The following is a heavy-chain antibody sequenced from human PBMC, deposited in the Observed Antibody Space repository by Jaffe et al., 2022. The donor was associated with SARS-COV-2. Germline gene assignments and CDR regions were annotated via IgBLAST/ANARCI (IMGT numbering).Heavy chain of an antibody. CDR3: ARIPDIVVVVAATD. J-gene: IGHJ4*02. V-gene: IGHV4-39*01. Sequence: QLQLQESGPGLVKPSETLSLTCTVSGGSISSSSYYWGWIRQPPGKGLEWIGSIYYSGSTYYNPSLKSRVTISVDTSKNQFSLKLSSVTAADTAVYYCARIPDIVVVVAATDWGQGTLVTVSS. CDR2: IYYSGST. D-gene: IGHD2-15*01. CDR1: GGSISSSSYY.